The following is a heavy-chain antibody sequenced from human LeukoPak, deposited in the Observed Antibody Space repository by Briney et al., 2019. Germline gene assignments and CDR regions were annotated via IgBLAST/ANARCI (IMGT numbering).Heavy chain of an antibody. CDR3: AKESRIVGAMDWLDP. Sequence: GGSLRLSCAASGFTFSSYDMHGVRQATGKGLEWVSTIGIVGDTYFPGSVKGRFTISRDNSKNTLYLQMNSPRAEDTAVYYCAKESRIVGAMDWLDPWGQGTLVTVSS. CDR1: GFTFSSYD. CDR2: IGIVGDT. J-gene: IGHJ5*02. V-gene: IGHV3-13*01. D-gene: IGHD1-26*01.